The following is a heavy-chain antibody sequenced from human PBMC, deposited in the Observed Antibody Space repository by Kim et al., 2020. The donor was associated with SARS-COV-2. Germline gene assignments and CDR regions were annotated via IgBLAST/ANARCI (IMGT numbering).Heavy chain of an antibody. CDR1: GFTFGDHA. J-gene: IGHJ2*01. CDR3: VRDIGLAGRSHWYFDL. V-gene: IGHV3-9*01. CDR2: INSNSISL. D-gene: IGHD6-19*01. Sequence: GGSLRLSCAASGFTFGDHAMHWVRQVPGKGLEWVSHINSNSISLSYADSVKGRFTISRDNAKSSLYLQMNSLKTDDTALYFCVRDIGLAGRSHWYFDLWG.